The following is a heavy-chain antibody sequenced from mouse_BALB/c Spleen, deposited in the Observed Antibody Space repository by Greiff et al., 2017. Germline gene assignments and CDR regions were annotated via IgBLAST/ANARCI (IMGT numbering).Heavy chain of an antibody. CDR3: ARGGNYVYYFDS. V-gene: IGHV5-9-3*01. D-gene: IGHD2-1*01. Sequence: EVQLVESGGGLVKPGGSLKLSCAASGFTFSSYAMSWVRQTPEKRLEWVATISSGGSYTYYPDSVKGRFTISRDNAKNTLYLQMSSLRSEDTAMYYCARGGNYVYYFDSWGQGTTLTVSS. J-gene: IGHJ2*01. CDR2: ISSGGSYT. CDR1: GFTFSSYA.